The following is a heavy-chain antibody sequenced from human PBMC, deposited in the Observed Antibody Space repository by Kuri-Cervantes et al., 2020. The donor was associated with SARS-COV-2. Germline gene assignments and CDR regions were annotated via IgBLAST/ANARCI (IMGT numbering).Heavy chain of an antibody. Sequence: GESLKISCAASGFTFSHFALFWVRQAPGKGLEWVAVISYDGNNEYYSDSVMGRFTISRDDSTNTVYLQMNSLRAEDTAVYYCAKDVDWYSMSYYYGMDVWGQGTTVTVSS. CDR2: ISYDGNNE. V-gene: IGHV3-30*18. J-gene: IGHJ6*02. D-gene: IGHD2-21*02. CDR1: GFTFSHFA. CDR3: AKDVDWYSMSYYYGMDV.